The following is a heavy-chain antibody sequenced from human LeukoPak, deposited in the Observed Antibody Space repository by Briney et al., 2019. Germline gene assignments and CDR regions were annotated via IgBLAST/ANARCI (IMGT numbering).Heavy chain of an antibody. CDR2: IKQDGSEK. D-gene: IGHD6-13*01. CDR1: GFTFSSYW. V-gene: IGHV3-7*01. J-gene: IGHJ3*02. CDR3: ARSGSKNSSSWYDALDI. Sequence: PGGSLRLSCAASGFTFSSYWMSWVRQAPGKGLEWVANIKQDGSEKYYVDSVKGRFTISRDNAKNSLYLQMNSLRAEDTAVYYCARSGSKNSSSWYDALDIWGQGTMVTVSS.